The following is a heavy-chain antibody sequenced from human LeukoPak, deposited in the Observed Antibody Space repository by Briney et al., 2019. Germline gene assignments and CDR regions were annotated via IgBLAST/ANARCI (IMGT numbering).Heavy chain of an antibody. CDR1: GFTFSNNW. D-gene: IGHD3-22*01. CDR3: AIGCYYDSSGYCGFDY. V-gene: IGHV3-74*01. J-gene: IGHJ4*02. CDR2: INPDGSGT. Sequence: PRGSLRLSCAASGFTFSNNWMHWVRHAPGKGLVWVSRINPDGSGTIHADSVKGRFTVSRDNAKNTLYLQMNSLRAEDTAMYYCAIGCYYDSSGYCGFDYWGQGTLVTVSS.